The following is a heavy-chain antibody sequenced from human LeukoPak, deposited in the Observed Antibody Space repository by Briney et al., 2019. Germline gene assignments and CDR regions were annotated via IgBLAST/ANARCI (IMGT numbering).Heavy chain of an antibody. D-gene: IGHD2-2*01. CDR3: AKVSGYGVVVPAAIDQFFDY. V-gene: IGHV3-23*01. J-gene: IGHJ4*02. CDR2: ISGSGGST. CDR1: GLSFINYA. Sequence: GGSLRLLCAASGLSFINYAMSWVRQAPEKGLELVSGISGSGGSTYYADSVKGRFTISRDNSKNTLYLQLNSLRAEDTAVYYCAKVSGYGVVVPAAIDQFFDYWGQGTLVTVSS.